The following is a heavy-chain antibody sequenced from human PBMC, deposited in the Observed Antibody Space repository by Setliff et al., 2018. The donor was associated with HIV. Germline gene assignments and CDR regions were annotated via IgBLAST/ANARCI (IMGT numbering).Heavy chain of an antibody. Sequence: ASVKVSCKASGFTFTKYGISWVRQAPGQGLEWMGIINTSGGSTTDAQKFQGRVTMTKDTSTDTVYMELSSLRSEDTAVYYCARGNYYDSSGYYFHDWYFDLWGRGTLVTVSS. CDR1: GFTFTKYG. V-gene: IGHV1-46*01. CDR2: INTSGGST. D-gene: IGHD3-22*01. J-gene: IGHJ2*01. CDR3: ARGNYYDSSGYYFHDWYFDL.